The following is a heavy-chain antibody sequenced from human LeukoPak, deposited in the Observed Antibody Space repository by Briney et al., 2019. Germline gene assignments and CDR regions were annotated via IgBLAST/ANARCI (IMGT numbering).Heavy chain of an antibody. D-gene: IGHD1-26*01. V-gene: IGHV3-53*01. CDR2: IYTGGAT. CDR1: GFKVNSNY. CDR3: AKEGATSIVLDY. Sequence: PGGSLRLSCAASGFKVNSNYMSWVRQPPGKGLEWVSVIYTGGATSYADTVKGRFTISRDNSKNTLYLQMNSLRAEDTAVYYCAKEGATSIVLDYWGQGTLVTVSS. J-gene: IGHJ4*02.